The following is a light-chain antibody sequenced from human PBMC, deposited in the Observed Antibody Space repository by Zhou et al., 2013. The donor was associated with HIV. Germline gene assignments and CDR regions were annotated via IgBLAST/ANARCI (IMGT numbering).Light chain of an antibody. CDR3: QQYSTYPIT. V-gene: IGKV1-39*01. CDR2: AAS. J-gene: IGKJ5*01. CDR1: QSLSRY. Sequence: DILMTQSPSSLSASVGDRVTITCRASQSLSRYLNWYQQRPGKAPNLLIYAASSLQSGVPSRFSGSGSGTDFSLTISGLQPDDFAVYYCQQYSTYPITFGPGTRLDI.